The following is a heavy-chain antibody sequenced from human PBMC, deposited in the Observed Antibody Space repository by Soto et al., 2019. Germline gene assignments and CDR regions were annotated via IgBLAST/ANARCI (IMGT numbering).Heavy chain of an antibody. J-gene: IGHJ6*02. CDR3: ARGGYCSGGSCYSTDYYYGMDV. CDR1: GYSFTSYG. Sequence: QVQLVQSGAEVKKPGASVKVSCKASGYSFTSYGNSWVRQAPGQGLEWMGWISAYNGNTKNAQKLQGRVTMTTDTSTSTDYMELRSLRSDDTAVYYCARGGYCSGGSCYSTDYYYGMDVWGQGTTVTVSS. CDR2: ISAYNGNT. V-gene: IGHV1-18*01. D-gene: IGHD2-15*01.